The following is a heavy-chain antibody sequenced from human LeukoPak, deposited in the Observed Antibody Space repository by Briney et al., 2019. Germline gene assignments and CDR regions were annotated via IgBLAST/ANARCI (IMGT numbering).Heavy chain of an antibody. CDR2: IYYSGST. CDR3: ASTRGVAAAGPFFDY. D-gene: IGHD6-13*01. J-gene: IGHJ4*02. V-gene: IGHV4-59*01. CDR1: GGSISSYY. Sequence: SEILSLTCTVSGGSISSYYWSWIRQPPGKGLEWIGYIYYSGSTNYNPSLKSRVTISVDTSKNQFSLKLSSVTAADTAVYYCASTRGVAAAGPFFDYWGQGTLVTVSS.